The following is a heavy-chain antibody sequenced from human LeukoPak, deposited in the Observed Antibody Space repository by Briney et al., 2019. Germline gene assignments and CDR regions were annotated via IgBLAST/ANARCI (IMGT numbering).Heavy chain of an antibody. Sequence: PGGSLRLSCAASGFTFSSYGMHWVRQAPGKGLEWVGVISYDGSNKYYADSVKGRFTISRDNSKNTLYLQMNSLRAEDTAVYYCAKTAAAAGSVGYFDYWGQGTLVTVSS. D-gene: IGHD6-13*01. V-gene: IGHV3-30*18. CDR1: GFTFSSYG. CDR2: ISYDGSNK. CDR3: AKTAAAAGSVGYFDY. J-gene: IGHJ4*02.